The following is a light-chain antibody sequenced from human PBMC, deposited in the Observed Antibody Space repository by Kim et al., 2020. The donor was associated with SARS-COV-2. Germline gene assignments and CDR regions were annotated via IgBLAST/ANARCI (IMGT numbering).Light chain of an antibody. J-gene: IGLJ3*02. CDR1: SLRSYY. Sequence: VALGQTVRITCQGDSLRSYYATWYQQKPGQAPILVIYGKNNRPSGIPDRFAGSSSGNTASLTITETQAGDEADYYGNSRDSNDNVVFGGVTQLTV. CDR2: GKN. V-gene: IGLV3-19*01. CDR3: NSRDSNDNVV.